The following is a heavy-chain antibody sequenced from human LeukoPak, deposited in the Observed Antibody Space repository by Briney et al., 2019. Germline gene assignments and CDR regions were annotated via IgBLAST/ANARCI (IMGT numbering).Heavy chain of an antibody. J-gene: IGHJ4*02. CDR1: GFTFSSYS. Sequence: PGGSLRLSCAASGFTFSSYSMNWVRQAPGKGLEWVSAFSGSGGSTYYADSVKGRFTISRDNSKNTLYLQMNSLRAEDTAVYYCAKSSPPPLRYWGQGTLVTVPS. CDR3: AKSSPPPLRY. V-gene: IGHV3-23*01. CDR2: FSGSGGST.